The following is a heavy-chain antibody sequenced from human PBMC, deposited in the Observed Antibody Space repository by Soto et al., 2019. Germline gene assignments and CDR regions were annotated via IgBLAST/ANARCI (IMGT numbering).Heavy chain of an antibody. CDR2: IYPGDSDT. Sequence: PGESLKISSQGSGGSFTSYWICWVRQMPGKGLDWIGIIYPGDSDTRYSPSFQVQVTISADKSISSAYLQWSSLKASDTAMYYCARQKYCGGDCYPKAIGWFDPWGQGTLVTVSS. CDR3: ARQKYCGGDCYPKAIGWFDP. V-gene: IGHV5-51*01. CDR1: GGSFTSYW. D-gene: IGHD2-21*02. J-gene: IGHJ5*02.